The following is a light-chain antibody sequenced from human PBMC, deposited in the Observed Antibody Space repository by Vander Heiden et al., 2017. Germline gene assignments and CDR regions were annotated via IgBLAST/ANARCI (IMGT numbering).Light chain of an antibody. CDR2: LGS. CDR1: QSLLHSNGYNY. J-gene: IGKJ1*01. V-gene: IGKV2-28*01. Sequence: DIVMTQSPLSLPVNPGEPASISCRSSQSLLHSNGYNYLDWYLQKPGQSPQLLIYLGSNRASGVPDRFSGSGSGTDFTLKISRVEAEDVGVYYCMQALQTPPTFGQGTKVEIK. CDR3: MQALQTPPT.